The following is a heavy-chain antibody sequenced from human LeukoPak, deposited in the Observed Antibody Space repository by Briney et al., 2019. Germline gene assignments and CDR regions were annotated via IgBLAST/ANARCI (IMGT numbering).Heavy chain of an antibody. V-gene: IGHV3-9*03. CDR1: GFKFDDYA. CDR2: ISWKSGSI. Sequence: PWRSLSLSCAASGFKFDDYAMHWVRQAPGKGLEWVSGISWKSGSIGYADSVKGRFTISRANAKNSLYLQMNRLRDEDMALYYCAKGARVVVAAAFDYWGQGTLVTVSS. D-gene: IGHD2-2*01. J-gene: IGHJ4*02. CDR3: AKGARVVVAAAFDY.